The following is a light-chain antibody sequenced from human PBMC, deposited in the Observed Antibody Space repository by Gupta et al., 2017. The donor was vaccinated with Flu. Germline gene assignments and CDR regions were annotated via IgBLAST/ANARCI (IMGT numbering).Light chain of an antibody. Sequence: SCKPVHVLLRNDRKSYQYLSLQVPGQPPQLLIYAVSYRFSIVPDRFAGSGAATDFTPISSLVDADDVGVYYCMQSLQFPQTFGQGTKLEI. J-gene: IGKJ2*01. CDR3: MQSLQFPQT. V-gene: IGKV2D-29*01. CDR1: HVLLRNDRKSY. CDR2: AVS.